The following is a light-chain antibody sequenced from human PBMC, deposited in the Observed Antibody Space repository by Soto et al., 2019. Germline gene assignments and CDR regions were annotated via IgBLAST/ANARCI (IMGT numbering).Light chain of an antibody. V-gene: IGLV2-14*01. CDR3: SSYTSTNHVV. CDR1: SSDVGGYNY. Sequence: QSVLTQPASVSGSPGQSITISCTGTSSDVGGYNYVSWYQQHPGKAPKLVIYEVTKRPSGVSNRFSGSKSGNTASLTISGLQAEYETDYYCSSYTSTNHVVFGGGTKLTVL. CDR2: EVT. J-gene: IGLJ2*01.